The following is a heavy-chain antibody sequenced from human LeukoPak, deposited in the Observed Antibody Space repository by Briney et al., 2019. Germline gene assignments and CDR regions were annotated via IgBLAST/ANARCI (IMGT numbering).Heavy chain of an antibody. CDR1: GFTFDDYA. J-gene: IGHJ6*03. Sequence: GGSLRLSCAASGFTFDDYAMHWVRQAPGKGLEWVSGISWNSGSIGYADSVKGRFTISRDNAKNSLYLQMSSLRAEDTALYYCAKDIAARRYYYYMDVWGKGTTVTVSS. D-gene: IGHD6-6*01. CDR3: AKDIAARRYYYYMDV. CDR2: ISWNSGSI. V-gene: IGHV3-9*01.